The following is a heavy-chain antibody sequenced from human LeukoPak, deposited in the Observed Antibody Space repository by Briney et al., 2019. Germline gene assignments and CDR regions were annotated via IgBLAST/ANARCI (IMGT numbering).Heavy chain of an antibody. Sequence: GGSPRLSCAASGFTFSSYSMNWVRQAPGKGLEWVSYISSSSSTIYYADSVKGRFTISRDNAKNSLYLQMNSLRAEDTAVYYCARGYGYWGQGTLVTVSS. D-gene: IGHD1-1*01. CDR3: ARGYGY. V-gene: IGHV3-48*01. CDR1: GFTFSSYS. CDR2: ISSSSSTI. J-gene: IGHJ4*02.